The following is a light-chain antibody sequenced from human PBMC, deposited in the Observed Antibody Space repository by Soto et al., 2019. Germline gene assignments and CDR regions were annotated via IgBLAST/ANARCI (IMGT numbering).Light chain of an antibody. CDR1: QSVTSSY. CDR3: QQYGSPPVT. V-gene: IGKV3-20*01. Sequence: EIVLTQSPGTLSLSPGERATLTCRASQSVTSSYLASYQQKPGQAPRLLMYGASSRATGIPGRFSGSGSGTYFTLTSSRLEPEVFAVYYCQQYGSPPVTFGPGTTVDIK. J-gene: IGKJ3*01. CDR2: GAS.